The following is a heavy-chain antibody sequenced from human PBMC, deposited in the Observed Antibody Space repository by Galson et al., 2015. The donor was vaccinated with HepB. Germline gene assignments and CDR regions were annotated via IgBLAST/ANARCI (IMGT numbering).Heavy chain of an antibody. CDR2: IYPGDSDT. V-gene: IGHV5-51*03. D-gene: IGHD1-26*01. J-gene: IGHJ4*02. CDR3: ARTYYSGSYSLFFDY. Sequence: QSGAEVKKPGESLKISCKGSGYRFTSYWIGWVRQMPGKGLEWMGIIYPGDSDTRYSPSFQGQVTISADKSISTAYLQWSSLKASDTAMYYCARTYYSGSYSLFFDYWGQGTLVTVSS. CDR1: GYRFTSYW.